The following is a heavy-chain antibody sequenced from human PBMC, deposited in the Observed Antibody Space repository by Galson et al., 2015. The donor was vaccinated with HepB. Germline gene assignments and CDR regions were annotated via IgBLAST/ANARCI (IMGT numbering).Heavy chain of an antibody. CDR3: AKVGRSEAVTGSLDAFDI. Sequence: SLRLSCAASRFTFTNFAMSWVRQAPGRGLEWVSTISGSGGRTYFADSVRGRFTTSRDNSKNTLYLQMNSLRAEDTAVYYCAKVGRSEAVTGSLDAFDIWGQGTMVTVSS. D-gene: IGHD6-19*01. CDR1: RFTFTNFA. CDR2: ISGSGGRT. J-gene: IGHJ3*02. V-gene: IGHV3-23*01.